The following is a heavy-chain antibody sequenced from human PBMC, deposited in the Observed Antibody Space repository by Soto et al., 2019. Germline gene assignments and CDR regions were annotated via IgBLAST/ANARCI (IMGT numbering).Heavy chain of an antibody. D-gene: IGHD2-15*01. CDR1: GGSISSGDYY. V-gene: IGHV4-30-4*01. Sequence: QVQLQESGPGLVKPSQTLSLTCTVSGGSISSGDYYWSWIRQPPGKGLEWIGYIDYSGSTYYNPSLKGRVTISVDTSKNQSSLKLSSVTAADTAVYYCAGEYCSGGSCYFNYYYGIDVWGQGTTVTVSS. J-gene: IGHJ6*02. CDR2: IDYSGST. CDR3: AGEYCSGGSCYFNYYYGIDV.